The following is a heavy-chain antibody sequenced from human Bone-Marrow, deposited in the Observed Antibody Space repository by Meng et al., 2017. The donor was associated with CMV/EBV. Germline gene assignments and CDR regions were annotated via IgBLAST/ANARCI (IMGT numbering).Heavy chain of an antibody. J-gene: IGHJ6*02. CDR3: ARDDLGYYSRAKQSYGMDV. CDR1: GFTFSDYY. Sequence: GESLKISCAASGFTFSDYYMNWVRQAPGKGLEWVSYISSSGSTIYYADSVKGRFTISRDNAKNSLYLQMNSLRAEDTAVYYCARDDLGYYSRAKQSYGMDVWGQGTTVTVSS. V-gene: IGHV3-11*04. CDR2: ISSSGSTI. D-gene: IGHD3-22*01.